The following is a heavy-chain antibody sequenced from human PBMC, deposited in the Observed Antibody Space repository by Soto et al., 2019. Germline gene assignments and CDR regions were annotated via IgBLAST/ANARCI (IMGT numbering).Heavy chain of an antibody. V-gene: IGHV1-3*01. Sequence: QVLLVQSGAEVKKPGASVKVSCKASGYTLTRYAVHWVRQAPGQRLEWMGWITAANGDRRYSQKFKGRVTITRDTSASTVYMEVTSLTSEDTAVYYCARGSADGDYLPRTYFEIWGQGTLVTVSS. CDR1: GYTLTRYA. D-gene: IGHD4-17*01. J-gene: IGHJ4*02. CDR3: ARGSADGDYLPRTYFEI. CDR2: ITAANGDR.